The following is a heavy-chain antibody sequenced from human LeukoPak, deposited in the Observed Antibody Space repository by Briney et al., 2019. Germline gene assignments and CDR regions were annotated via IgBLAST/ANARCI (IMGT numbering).Heavy chain of an antibody. CDR3: ARVYYYGSGSGDFDY. Sequence: SETLSLTCAVYGGSFSGYYWSWIRQPPGKGLEWIGEINHSGSNNYNPSLKSRVTISVDTSKNQFSLKLSSVTAADTAVYYCARVYYYGSGSGDFDYWGQGTLVTVSS. CDR2: INHSGSN. V-gene: IGHV4-34*01. J-gene: IGHJ4*02. D-gene: IGHD3-10*01. CDR1: GGSFSGYY.